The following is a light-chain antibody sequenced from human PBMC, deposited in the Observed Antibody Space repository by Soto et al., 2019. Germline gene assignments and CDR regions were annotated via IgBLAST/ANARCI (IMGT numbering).Light chain of an antibody. V-gene: IGLV2-14*01. CDR2: GVS. CDR1: ISDFVIYNY. Sequence: QSVLTQPASVSGSPGQSITISCTGTISDFVIYNYVSWYQQHPGKAPKLMLYGVSNRPSGVSNRFSGSKSGNTASLTISGLHAEDEADYYCSSHTTSSALQVFGTGTKVTVL. J-gene: IGLJ1*01. CDR3: SSHTTSSALQV.